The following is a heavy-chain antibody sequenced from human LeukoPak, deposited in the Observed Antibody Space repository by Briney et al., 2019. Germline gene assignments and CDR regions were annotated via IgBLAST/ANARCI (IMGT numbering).Heavy chain of an antibody. CDR3: AKESGKFDY. CDR2: ISADGGST. V-gene: IGHV3-43*02. CDR1: GLNFDDSA. Sequence: GGSLRLSCVASGLNFDDSAVHWVRQAPGKGLEWVSLISADGGSTFSADSVKGRFSISRDNSKNSLYPQMNSLRSEDTAMYYCAKESGKFDYWGQGTLVAVSS. J-gene: IGHJ4*02.